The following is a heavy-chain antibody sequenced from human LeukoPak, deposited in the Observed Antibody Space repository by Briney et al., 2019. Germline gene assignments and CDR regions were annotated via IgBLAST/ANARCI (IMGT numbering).Heavy chain of an antibody. J-gene: IGHJ4*02. CDR3: ARSPALPWFGELHPYYFDY. CDR1: GYTFTGYY. CDR2: INPNSGGT. V-gene: IGHV1-2*02. D-gene: IGHD3-10*01. Sequence: GASVKVSCKASGYTFTGYYMHWVRQAPGQGLEWMGWINPNSGGTNYAQKFQGRVTMTRDTSISTAYMELSRLRSDDTAVYYCARSPALPWFGELHPYYFDYWGQGTLVTVSS.